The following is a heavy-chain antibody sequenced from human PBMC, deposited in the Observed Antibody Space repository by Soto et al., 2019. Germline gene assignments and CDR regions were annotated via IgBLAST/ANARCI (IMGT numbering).Heavy chain of an antibody. CDR1: GYTFTSYW. J-gene: IGHJ6*02. Sequence: GESLKISCQGSGYTFTSYWIGWGRRMPLKGLEWMGIIYPGDSDTRYSPSFQGQVTISADKSISTAYLQWSSLKASDTAMYYCARPTYRSSHYYYYEMDVWGQGTTVTVS. V-gene: IGHV5-51*01. CDR2: IYPGDSDT. CDR3: ARPTYRSSHYYYYEMDV. D-gene: IGHD6-6*01.